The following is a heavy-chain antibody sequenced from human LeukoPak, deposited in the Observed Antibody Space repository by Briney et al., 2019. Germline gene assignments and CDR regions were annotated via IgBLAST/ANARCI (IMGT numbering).Heavy chain of an antibody. CDR2: ISGSGGST. D-gene: IGHD1-26*01. CDR3: AKFRVKAVGFDY. Sequence: GGSLRLSCAASGFTFSSYWMSWVRQAPGKGLEWVSAISGSGGSTYYADSVKGRFTISRDNSKNTLYLQMNSLRAEDTAVYYCAKFRVKAVGFDYWGQGTLVTVSS. CDR1: GFTFSSYW. V-gene: IGHV3-23*01. J-gene: IGHJ4*02.